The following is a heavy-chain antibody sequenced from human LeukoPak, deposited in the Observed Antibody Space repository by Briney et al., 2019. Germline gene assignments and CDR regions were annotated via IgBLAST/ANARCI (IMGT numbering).Heavy chain of an antibody. CDR3: ARDRKYIGYYYDILRAGEGGLDY. J-gene: IGHJ4*02. CDR2: INPSGGST. CDR1: GYTFTSYG. V-gene: IGHV1-46*01. D-gene: IGHD3-22*01. Sequence: EASVKVSCKASGYTFTSYGISWVRQAPGQGLEWMGIINPSGGSTSYAQKFQGRVTMTRDMSTSTVYMELSSLRSEDTAVYYCARDRKYIGYYYDILRAGEGGLDYWGQGTLVTVSS.